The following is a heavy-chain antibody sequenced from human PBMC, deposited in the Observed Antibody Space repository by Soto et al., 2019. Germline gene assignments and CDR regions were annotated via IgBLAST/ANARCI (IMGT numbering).Heavy chain of an antibody. V-gene: IGHV1-18*04. D-gene: IGHD3-10*01. Sequence: ASVKVSCKSSCYTFTSYGISRVRQAPGQGLEWMGWISAYNGNTNYAQKLQGRVTMTTDTSTSTAYMELGSLRSDDTAVYYCARDAAGGSGSYSGPSDYWGQGTLVTVSS. CDR3: ARDAAGGSGSYSGPSDY. CDR2: ISAYNGNT. CDR1: CYTFTSYG. J-gene: IGHJ4*02.